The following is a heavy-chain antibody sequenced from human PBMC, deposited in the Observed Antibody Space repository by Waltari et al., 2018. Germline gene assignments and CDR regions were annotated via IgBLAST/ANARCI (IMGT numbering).Heavy chain of an antibody. V-gene: IGHV4-38-2*01. D-gene: IGHD2-8*01. CDR3: ARVSGVYYFDY. Sequence: QVQLQESGPGLVKPSETLSLTCGISGYSITTGYYWGWIRQPPGKGLEWIGSIYHSGSAYYNPSFKSRVSMSVDTSKNHFSLKVTSVTAADTAIYFRARVSGVYYFDYWGQGNLVTVS. J-gene: IGHJ4*02. CDR2: IYHSGSA. CDR1: GYSITTGYY.